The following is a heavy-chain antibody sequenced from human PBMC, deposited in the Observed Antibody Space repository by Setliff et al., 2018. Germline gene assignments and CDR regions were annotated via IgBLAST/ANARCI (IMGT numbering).Heavy chain of an antibody. D-gene: IGHD2-15*01. CDR3: ARRLPYYGLDV. J-gene: IGHJ6*02. Sequence: GGSLRLSCAASGFTFSSHNMNWARQAPGKGLEWVSSISSSSSYIYYADSVKGRFTISRDNAKNSLYLQMTSLSAEDTAVYYCARRLPYYGLDVWGQGTSVTVSS. CDR2: ISSSSSYI. V-gene: IGHV3-21*06. CDR1: GFTFSSHN.